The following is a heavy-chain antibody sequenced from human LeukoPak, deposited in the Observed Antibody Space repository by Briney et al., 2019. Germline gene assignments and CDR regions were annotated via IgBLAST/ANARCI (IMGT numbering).Heavy chain of an antibody. Sequence: PGGSLRLSCAASGFTFSSYWMSWVRQAPGKGLEWVANIKQDGSEKYYVDSVKGRFTISRDNAKNSLYLQMNSLRAEDTAVYYCARVPRFPLGAIVVVPAATPGYWGQGTLVTVSS. J-gene: IGHJ4*02. D-gene: IGHD2-2*01. CDR3: ARVPRFPLGAIVVVPAATPGY. CDR1: GFTFSSYW. V-gene: IGHV3-7*01. CDR2: IKQDGSEK.